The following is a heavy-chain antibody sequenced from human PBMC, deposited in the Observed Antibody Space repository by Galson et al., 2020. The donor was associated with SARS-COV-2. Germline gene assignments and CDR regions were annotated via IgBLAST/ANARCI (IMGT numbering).Heavy chain of an antibody. D-gene: IGHD4-17*01. CDR1: GYTFTSYD. CDR2: MNPKSGNT. Sequence: ASVKVSCKASGYTFTSYDINWVRQATGQGLEWMGWMNPKSGNTDYVQKFQGRVTMTRNTSISTAYMELNSLRSEDTAVYFCARGGPTAAYYYYGLDVWGQGTTVTVSS. CDR3: ARGGPTAAYYYYGLDV. J-gene: IGHJ6*02. V-gene: IGHV1-8*01.